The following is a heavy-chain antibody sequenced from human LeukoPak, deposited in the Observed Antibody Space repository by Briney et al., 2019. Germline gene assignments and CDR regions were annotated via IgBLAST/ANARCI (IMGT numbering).Heavy chain of an antibody. Sequence: ASVKVSCKASGYTFTDYHVYWVRQAPGQGLQWMGWIDPKSGGANYAQKFQGRVTMTRDTSISTAYMELNRLTSDDTAIYYCARLGVGRWMVVTYYYGMDVWGQGTTVTVSS. J-gene: IGHJ6*02. CDR2: IDPKSGGA. V-gene: IGHV1-2*02. D-gene: IGHD6-19*01. CDR3: ARLGVGRWMVVTYYYGMDV. CDR1: GYTFTDYH.